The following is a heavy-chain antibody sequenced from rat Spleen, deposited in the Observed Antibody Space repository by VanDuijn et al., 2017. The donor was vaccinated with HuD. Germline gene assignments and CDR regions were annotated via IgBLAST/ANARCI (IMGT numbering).Heavy chain of an antibody. J-gene: IGHJ3*01. CDR3: ARQETSGYSNWFTY. D-gene: IGHD4-3*01. CDR2: ISSGGGGT. Sequence: EVQLVESDGGLVQPGRSLKLSCAASGFTFSTFPMAWVRQAPKKGLEWVASISSGGGGTYYRDSVKGRFTISRDNAKSTLYLQMDSLRSEDTATYYCARQETSGYSNWFTYWGQGTLVTVSS. CDR1: GFTFSTFP. V-gene: IGHV5-25*01.